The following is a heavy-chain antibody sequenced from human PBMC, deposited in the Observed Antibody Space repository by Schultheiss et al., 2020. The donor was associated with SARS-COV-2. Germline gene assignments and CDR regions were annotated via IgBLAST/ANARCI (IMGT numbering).Heavy chain of an antibody. D-gene: IGHD6-19*01. CDR3: ARSSGWYHD. V-gene: IGHV3-23*01. CDR2: ISGSGGST. Sequence: GSLRLSCAASGFTFSSYAMSWVRQAPGKGLEWVSTISGSGGSTYYADSVKGRFTISRDNSKNTLYLKMNSLRAEDTAVYYCARSSGWYHDWGQGTTVTVSS. CDR1: GFTFSSYA. J-gene: IGHJ6*02.